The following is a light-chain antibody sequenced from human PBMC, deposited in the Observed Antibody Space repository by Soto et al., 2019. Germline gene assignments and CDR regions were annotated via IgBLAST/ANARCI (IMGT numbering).Light chain of an antibody. CDR2: AAS. CDR1: QTISTY. CDR3: QKSSSNPNT. J-gene: IGKJ2*01. V-gene: IGKV1-39*01. Sequence: DIQMTQSPSSLSASVGDRVTITCRASQTISTYLNRYQQNPGKAPKLLIYAASNLQNGVPSGFSGSGSGTDFTLTISSLQPDDYATYYCQKSSSNPNTFGQGTKLELK.